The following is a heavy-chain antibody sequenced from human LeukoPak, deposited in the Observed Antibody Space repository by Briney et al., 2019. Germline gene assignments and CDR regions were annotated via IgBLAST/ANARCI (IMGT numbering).Heavy chain of an antibody. CDR1: GGSVRSGSYY. CDR2: IYYSGST. V-gene: IGHV4-61*01. CDR3: ARESPYASFDY. D-gene: IGHD4-17*01. J-gene: IGHJ4*02. Sequence: KPSETLSLTCTVSGGSVRSGSYYWSWIRQPPGKGLEWIGYIYYSGSTNYNPSLKSRVTISVDTSKNQFSLKLSSVTAADTAVYYCARESPYASFDYWGQGTLVTVSS.